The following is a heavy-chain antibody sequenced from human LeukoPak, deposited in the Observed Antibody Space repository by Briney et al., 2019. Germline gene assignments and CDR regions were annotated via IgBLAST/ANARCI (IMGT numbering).Heavy chain of an antibody. CDR3: ARPGEGSGYSHDAFDI. CDR1: GFTFSSYG. V-gene: IGHV3-33*01. J-gene: IGHJ3*02. Sequence: GGSLRLSCAASGFTFSSYGMHWVRQAPGKGLERVAVIWYDGSNKYYADSVKGRFTISRDNSKKTLYLQMNSLRAEDTAVYYCARPGEGSGYSHDAFDIWGQGTMVTVSS. CDR2: IWYDGSNK. D-gene: IGHD3-3*01.